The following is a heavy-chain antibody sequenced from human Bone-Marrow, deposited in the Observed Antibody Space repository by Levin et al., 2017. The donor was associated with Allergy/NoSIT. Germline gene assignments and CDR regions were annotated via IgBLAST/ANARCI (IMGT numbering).Heavy chain of an antibody. CDR2: IRIETYGGTT. V-gene: IGHV3-49*03. Sequence: GGSLRLSCVASGFNFGDYTMTWFRQAPGKGLEWVGFIRIETYGGTTEYAASVKGRFTISRDDSKGIAYLQMNSLKTEDTAVYFCARAGETLTGLYTYSFYMDVWGRGTTVTVSS. CDR1: GFNFGDYT. J-gene: IGHJ6*03. CDR3: ARAGETLTGLYTYSFYMDV. D-gene: IGHD3-9*01.